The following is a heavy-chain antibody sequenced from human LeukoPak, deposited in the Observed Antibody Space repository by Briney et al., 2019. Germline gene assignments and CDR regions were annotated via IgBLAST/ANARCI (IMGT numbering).Heavy chain of an antibody. CDR3: ATAKTGKNYYYYMDV. Sequence: ASVKVSCKVSGYTLTELSMHWVRQAPGKGLEWMGGFDPEDGETIYAQKFQGRVTMTEDTSTDTAYMELSSLRSGDTAVYYCATAKTGKNYYYYMDVWGKGTTVTVSS. J-gene: IGHJ6*03. CDR2: FDPEDGET. V-gene: IGHV1-24*01. D-gene: IGHD3-10*01. CDR1: GYTLTELS.